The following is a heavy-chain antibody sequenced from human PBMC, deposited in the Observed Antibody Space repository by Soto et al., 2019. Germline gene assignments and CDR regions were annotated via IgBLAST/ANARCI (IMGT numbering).Heavy chain of an antibody. V-gene: IGHV1-69*13. Sequence: GASVKVSCKASGGTFSSYAISWVRQAPGQGLEWMGGIIPIFGTANYAQKFQGRVTITADESTSTAYMELSSLRSEDTAVYYCAGPHVLRFLEWFPNSDNYYYYGMDVWGQGTTVTVSS. J-gene: IGHJ6*02. CDR3: AGPHVLRFLEWFPNSDNYYYYGMDV. D-gene: IGHD3-3*01. CDR1: GGTFSSYA. CDR2: IIPIFGTA.